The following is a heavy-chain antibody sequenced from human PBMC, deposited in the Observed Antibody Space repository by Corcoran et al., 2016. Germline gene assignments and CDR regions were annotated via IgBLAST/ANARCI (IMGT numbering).Heavy chain of an antibody. J-gene: IGHJ4*02. Sequence: QVQLQQWGAGLLKPSETLSLTCAVYGGSFSGYYWSWIRQPPGKGLEWIGEINHSGSTNYNPSLKSRVTISVDTSKNQFSLKLSSVTAADTAVYYCASPSGIAAAGRGYGYWGQGTLVTVSS. CDR1: GGSFSGYY. D-gene: IGHD6-13*01. CDR3: ASPSGIAAAGRGYGY. CDR2: INHSGST. V-gene: IGHV4-34*01.